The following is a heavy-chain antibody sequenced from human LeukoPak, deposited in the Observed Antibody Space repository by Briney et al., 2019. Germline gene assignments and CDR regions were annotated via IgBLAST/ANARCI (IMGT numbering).Heavy chain of an antibody. Sequence: GGSLGLSCAASGFTFDDYGMSWVRQAPGKGLEWVSGINWNGGSTGYADSVKGRFTIPRDNAKNSLYLQMNSLRAEDTALYYCARDTEAMIVVVNDAFDIWGQGTMVTVSS. CDR3: ARDTEAMIVVVNDAFDI. J-gene: IGHJ3*02. D-gene: IGHD3-22*01. V-gene: IGHV3-20*04. CDR2: INWNGGST. CDR1: GFTFDDYG.